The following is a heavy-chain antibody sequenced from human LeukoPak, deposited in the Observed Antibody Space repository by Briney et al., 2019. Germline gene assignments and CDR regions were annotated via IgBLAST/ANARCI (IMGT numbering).Heavy chain of an antibody. Sequence: PGGSLRLSCAASGLTVNNNHMSWVRQAPGKGLEWVSLIQSGSTHYADSVKGRFTISRDNSKNTLYLQMNSLRAEDTAVYYCARDRGDTSGWPIIDYWGQGTLVTVSS. J-gene: IGHJ4*02. CDR3: ARDRGDTSGWPIIDY. D-gene: IGHD6-19*01. V-gene: IGHV3-66*01. CDR1: GLTVNNNH. CDR2: IQSGST.